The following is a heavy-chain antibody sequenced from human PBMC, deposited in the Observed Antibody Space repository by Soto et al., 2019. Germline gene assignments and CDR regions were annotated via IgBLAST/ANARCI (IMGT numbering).Heavy chain of an antibody. Sequence: GGSLRLSCAVSGFTFDDNAMHWVRQAPERGLEWVSGINWKSDIGYADSVKGRFTIPRDNAENSLYLQMNSLRAEDTALYYCAISQDRGGRTTFIYWGQGTQVTVSS. V-gene: IGHV3-9*01. CDR1: GFTFDDNA. D-gene: IGHD3-16*01. J-gene: IGHJ4*02. CDR2: INWKSDI. CDR3: AISQDRGGRTTFIY.